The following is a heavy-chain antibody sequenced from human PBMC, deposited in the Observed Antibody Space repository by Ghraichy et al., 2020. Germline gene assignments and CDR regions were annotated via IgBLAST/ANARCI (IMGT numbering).Heavy chain of an antibody. CDR3: ARHSPLLPTMVRGVFDY. CDR1: GGSISSSSYY. V-gene: IGHV4-39*01. D-gene: IGHD3-10*01. J-gene: IGHJ4*02. Sequence: SETLSLTCTVSGGSISSSSYYWGWIRQPPGKGLEWIGSIYYSGSTYYNPSLKSRVTISVDTSKNQFSLKLSSVTAADTAVYYCARHSPLLPTMVRGVFDYWGQGTLVTVSS. CDR2: IYYSGST.